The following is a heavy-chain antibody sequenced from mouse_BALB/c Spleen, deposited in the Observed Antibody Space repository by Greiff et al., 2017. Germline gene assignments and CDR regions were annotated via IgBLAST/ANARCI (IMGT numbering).Heavy chain of an antibody. CDR1: GYTFTSSW. CDR2: IHPNSGNT. CDR3: ALIYYGYDDDY. V-gene: IGHV1S130*01. Sequence: QVQLQQPGAELVKPGTSVKLSCKASGYTFTSSWMHWAKQRPGQGLEWIGEIHPNSGNTNYNEKFKGKATLTVDTSSSTAYVDLSSLTSEDSAVYYCALIYYGYDDDYWGQGTTLTVSS. J-gene: IGHJ2*01. D-gene: IGHD2-2*01.